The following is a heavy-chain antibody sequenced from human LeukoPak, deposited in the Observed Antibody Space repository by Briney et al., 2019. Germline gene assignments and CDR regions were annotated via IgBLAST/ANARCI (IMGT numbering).Heavy chain of an antibody. Sequence: GGSLRLSCAASGFTFSSYAMSWVRQAPGKGLVWVSRINREGSSTSYADSVKGRFTISRDNSKNTLYLQMNSPRVEDTAVYFCASRDQSCSGDTCYPIDYWGQGTLVTVSS. V-gene: IGHV3-74*01. CDR1: GFTFSSYA. CDR3: ASRDQSCSGDTCYPIDY. D-gene: IGHD2-15*01. J-gene: IGHJ4*02. CDR2: INREGSST.